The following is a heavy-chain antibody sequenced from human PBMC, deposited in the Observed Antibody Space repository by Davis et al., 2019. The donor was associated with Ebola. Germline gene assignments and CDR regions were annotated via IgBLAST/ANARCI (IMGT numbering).Heavy chain of an antibody. J-gene: IGHJ5*02. V-gene: IGHV5-51*01. CDR3: ARVKAVTTGWFDP. D-gene: IGHD4-17*01. CDR2: INPGDSDP. CDR1: GFSFSSYW. Sequence: GESLKISCKGSGFSFSSYWIAWVRQMPGKGLEWMGFINPGDSDPRYSPSFEGQVTISADKSISTAYLQWSSLKASDTAIYYCARVKAVTTGWFDPWGQGTLVTVYS.